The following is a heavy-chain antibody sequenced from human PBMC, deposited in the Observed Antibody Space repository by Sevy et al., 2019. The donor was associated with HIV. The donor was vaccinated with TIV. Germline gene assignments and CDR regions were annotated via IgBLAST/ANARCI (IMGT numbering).Heavy chain of an antibody. J-gene: IGHJ4*02. CDR2: IIHTGNT. D-gene: IGHD1-20*01. Sequence: SETLSLTCAVYGGSFSGFYWSWIRQPPGKGLEWIGEIIHTGNTNYNPSLKSRVTISVDTSKNQFSLNLTSVTAADTAVYYCARGKVLFDYWGQGTLVTVSS. CDR1: GGSFSGFY. CDR3: ARGKVLFDY. V-gene: IGHV4-34*01.